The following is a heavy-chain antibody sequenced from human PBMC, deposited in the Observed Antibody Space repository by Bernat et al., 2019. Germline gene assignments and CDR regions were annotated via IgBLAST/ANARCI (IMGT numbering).Heavy chain of an antibody. CDR3: AVLRFGGVFDY. CDR2: ISYDGSNK. J-gene: IGHJ4*02. CDR1: GFTFSSYG. Sequence: QVQLVESGGGVVQPGRSLRLSCAASGFTFSSYGMHWVRQAPGKGLEWVAVISYDGSNKYYADSVKGRFTISRDNSKNTLYLQMNSLRAEDTAVYYCAVLRFGGVFDYWGQGTLVTVSS. V-gene: IGHV3-30*03. D-gene: IGHD3-16*01.